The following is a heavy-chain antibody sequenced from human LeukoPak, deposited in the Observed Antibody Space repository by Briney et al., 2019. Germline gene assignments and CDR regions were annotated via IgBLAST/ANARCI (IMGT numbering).Heavy chain of an antibody. CDR2: IYYSGST. V-gene: IGHV4-59*01. CDR1: GGCISSYY. CDR3: ARVRFWDYYDSSGYYFDY. J-gene: IGHJ4*02. D-gene: IGHD3-22*01. Sequence: SETLSLTCTVSGGCISSYYWSWIRQPPGKGLEWIGYIYYSGSTNYNPSLKSRVTISVDTSKNQFSLKLSSVTAADTAVYYCARVRFWDYYDSSGYYFDYWGQGTLVTVSS.